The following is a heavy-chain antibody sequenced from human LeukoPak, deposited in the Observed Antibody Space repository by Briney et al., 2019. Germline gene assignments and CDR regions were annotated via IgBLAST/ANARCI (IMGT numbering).Heavy chain of an antibody. CDR1: GYTFTSYY. J-gene: IGHJ4*02. CDR2: INPSGGST. D-gene: IGHD3-22*01. Sequence: ASXKVSCKASGYTFTSYYMHWVRQAPGQGLEWMGIINPSGGSTSYALKFQGRVTMTRDTSTSTVYMELSSLRSEDTAVYYCAISDSSGYRLDYWGQGTLVTVSS. V-gene: IGHV1-46*03. CDR3: AISDSSGYRLDY.